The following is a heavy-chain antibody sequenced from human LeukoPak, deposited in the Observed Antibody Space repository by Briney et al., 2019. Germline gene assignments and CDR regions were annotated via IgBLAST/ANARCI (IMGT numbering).Heavy chain of an antibody. CDR3: AKSGQGYYYDSSGYTPFDY. CDR1: GFTISSYG. J-gene: IGHJ4*02. D-gene: IGHD3-22*01. CDR2: IRYDGSNK. V-gene: IGHV3-30*02. Sequence: GGSLRLSCAASGFTISSYGMHWVRQAPGKGLEWVAFIRYDGSNKYYADSVKGRFTISRDNSKNTLYLQMNSLRAEDTAVYYCAKSGQGYYYDSSGYTPFDYWGQGTLVTVSS.